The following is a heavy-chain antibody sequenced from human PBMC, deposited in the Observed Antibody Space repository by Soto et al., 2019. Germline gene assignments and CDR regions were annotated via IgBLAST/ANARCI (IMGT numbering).Heavy chain of an antibody. CDR1: GYTFTSYG. D-gene: IGHD6-19*01. Sequence: QVQLVQSGAEVKKPGASVKVSCKASGYTFTSYGISWVRQAPGQGLEWMGWISAYNGNTNYAQKLQGRVTMTTDTSTSKAYMELRSLRSDDTAVYYCARGSPPGIAVAGHYYYYGMDVWGQGTTVTVSS. J-gene: IGHJ6*02. CDR2: ISAYNGNT. V-gene: IGHV1-18*01. CDR3: ARGSPPGIAVAGHYYYYGMDV.